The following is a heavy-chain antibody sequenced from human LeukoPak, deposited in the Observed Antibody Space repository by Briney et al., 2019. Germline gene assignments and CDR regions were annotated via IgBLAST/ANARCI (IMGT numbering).Heavy chain of an antibody. Sequence: GGSLRLSCAASGFTFSSYSKNWVRQAPGKGLEWVSSISSSSSYIYYADSVKGRFTISRDNAKNSLYLQMNSLRAEDTAVYYRARDIRFGELGEDYWGQGTLVTVSS. J-gene: IGHJ4*02. CDR3: ARDIRFGELGEDY. CDR2: ISSSSSYI. CDR1: GFTFSSYS. D-gene: IGHD3-10*01. V-gene: IGHV3-21*01.